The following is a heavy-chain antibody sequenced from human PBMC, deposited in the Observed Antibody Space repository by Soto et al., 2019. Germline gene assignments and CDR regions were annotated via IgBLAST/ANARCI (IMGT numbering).Heavy chain of an antibody. D-gene: IGHD3-22*01. CDR3: ARDQGYDSSGYYEN. J-gene: IGHJ4*02. CDR1: GFTFSSYA. CDR2: ISYDGSNK. V-gene: IGHV3-30-3*01. Sequence: PVGSLRLSCAASGFTFSSYAILWVLPSPGKGLEWVAVISYDGSNKYYADSVKGRFTISRDKSKKTLYLQMNSLRAEDTAVYYCARDQGYDSSGYYENWGQGTLVTVSS.